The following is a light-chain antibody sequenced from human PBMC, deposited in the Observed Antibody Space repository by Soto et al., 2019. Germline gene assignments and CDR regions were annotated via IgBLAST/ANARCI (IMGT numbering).Light chain of an antibody. J-gene: IGKJ3*01. V-gene: IGKV1-27*01. Sequence: DIQMTQSPSSLSASIGDRVTITCRASQGISNSLAWYQQKPGKGPSLLIYDASTLQSGVPSRFSGSGSGTDFILTINSLQPEDVATYYCQKYKSAPYTFGPGTKVDIK. CDR2: DAS. CDR1: QGISNS. CDR3: QKYKSAPYT.